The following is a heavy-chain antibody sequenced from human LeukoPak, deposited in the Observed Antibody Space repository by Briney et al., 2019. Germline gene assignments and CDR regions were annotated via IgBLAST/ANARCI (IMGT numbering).Heavy chain of an antibody. CDR1: GFTFSSYE. CDR3: ARESIAVAGAPFDY. V-gene: IGHV3-48*03. J-gene: IGHJ4*02. Sequence: GGSLRLSWAASGFTFSSYEMNWVRQAPVKGLEWVSYISSGSTIYDADSVKGRFTISRDNAKNSLYLQMNSLRAEDTAVYYCARESIAVAGAPFDYWGQGTLVTVSS. D-gene: IGHD6-19*01. CDR2: ISSGSTI.